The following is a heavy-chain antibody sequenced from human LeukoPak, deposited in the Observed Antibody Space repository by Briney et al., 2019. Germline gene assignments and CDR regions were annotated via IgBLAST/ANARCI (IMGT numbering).Heavy chain of an antibody. CDR1: GITLRDYA. D-gene: IGHD3-22*01. CDR2: ISDSGGTT. V-gene: IGHV3-23*01. Sequence: GGSLRLSCALSGITLRDYAMTWVRPAPGKGLECGSVISDSGGTTYSADPLEGRFVMSRDNSKNTLYLQMNSLRTDDSAVYYCAKREYDSSAYPMYPIDYWGQGTLVTVSA. CDR3: AKREYDSSAYPMYPIDY. J-gene: IGHJ4*02.